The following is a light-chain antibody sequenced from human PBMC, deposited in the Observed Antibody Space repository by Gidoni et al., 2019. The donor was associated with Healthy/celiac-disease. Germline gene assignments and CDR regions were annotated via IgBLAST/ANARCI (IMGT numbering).Light chain of an antibody. Sequence: QSALTQPASVSGSPGQSITISCTGTSSYVGGYNYVSWYQQHPGKAPTLMIYDVSNRPSGVSTRFSGSKSGNTASLTISGLQAEDEADYYCSSYTSSSTWVFGGGTKLTVL. CDR1: SSYVGGYNY. CDR2: DVS. V-gene: IGLV2-14*01. J-gene: IGLJ3*02. CDR3: SSYTSSSTWV.